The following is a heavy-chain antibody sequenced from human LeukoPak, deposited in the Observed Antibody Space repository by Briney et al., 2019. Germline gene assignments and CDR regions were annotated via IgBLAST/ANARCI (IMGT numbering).Heavy chain of an antibody. J-gene: IGHJ4*02. D-gene: IGHD2-15*01. Sequence: PSETLSLTCAVYGGSFSGYYWSWIRQPPGKGLEWIGEINHSGSTNYNPSLKSRVTISVDTSKNQFSLKLSSVTAADTAVYYCARGRISSGGSCYGIDYWAREPWSPSPQ. CDR1: GGSFSGYY. CDR3: ARGRISSGGSCYGIDY. V-gene: IGHV4-34*01. CDR2: INHSGST.